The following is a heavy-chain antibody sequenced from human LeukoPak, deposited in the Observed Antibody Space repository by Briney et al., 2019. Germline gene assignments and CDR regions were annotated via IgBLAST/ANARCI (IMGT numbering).Heavy chain of an antibody. D-gene: IGHD2-2*01. CDR2: VDPEDGET. V-gene: IGHV1-69-2*01. Sequence: ASVKVSCKVSGYTFTDYYMHWVQQAPGKGLEWMGLVDPEDGETIYAEKFQGRVTITADTSTGTAYMELSSLRSEDTAVYYCATEYLDCSSTSCAPSYWGQGTLVTVSS. CDR3: ATEYLDCSSTSCAPSY. CDR1: GYTFTDYY. J-gene: IGHJ4*02.